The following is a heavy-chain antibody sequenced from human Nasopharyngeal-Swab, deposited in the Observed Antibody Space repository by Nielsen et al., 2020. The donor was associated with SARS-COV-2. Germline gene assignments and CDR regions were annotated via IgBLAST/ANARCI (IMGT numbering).Heavy chain of an antibody. V-gene: IGHV3-23*01. CDR2: ISGSGGST. D-gene: IGHD2-15*01. CDR1: GFTFSSYA. J-gene: IGHJ4*02. Sequence: GRSLTLSFAASGFTFSSYAMSWVRQAPGKGLEWVSAISGSGGSTYYADSVKGRFTISRDNSKTTLYLQMNSLRAEDTAVYYCAKGKRPYCSGGSCYTAFDYWGQGTLVTVSS. CDR3: AKGKRPYCSGGSCYTAFDY.